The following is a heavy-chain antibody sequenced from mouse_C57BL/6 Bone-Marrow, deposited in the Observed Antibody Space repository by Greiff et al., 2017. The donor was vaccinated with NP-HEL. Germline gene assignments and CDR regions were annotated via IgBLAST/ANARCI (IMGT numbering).Heavy chain of an antibody. Sequence: EVKVEESGGGLVKPGGSLKLSCAASGFTFSSYAMSWVRQTPEKRLEWVATISDGGSYTYYPDNVKGRFTISRDNAKNNLYLQMSHLKSEDTAMYYCAREFDGYPYYFDYWGQGTTLTVSS. CDR3: AREFDGYPYYFDY. D-gene: IGHD2-3*01. CDR1: GFTFSSYA. V-gene: IGHV5-4*01. CDR2: ISDGGSYT. J-gene: IGHJ2*01.